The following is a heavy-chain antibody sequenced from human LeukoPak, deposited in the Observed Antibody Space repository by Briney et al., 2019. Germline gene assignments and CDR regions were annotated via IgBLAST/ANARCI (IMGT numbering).Heavy chain of an antibody. CDR1: GGSLSGYY. D-gene: IGHD4/OR15-4a*01. V-gene: IGHV4-34*01. CDR3: AREGRMSMGIEY. J-gene: IGHJ4*02. Sequence: NPSETLSLTCAVYGGSLSGYYWSWLRQSPGKGLEWIGEINHGGSTNYNPSLKSRVTMSVDTSKNHFSLKLSSVTAADTAVYFCAREGRMSMGIEYWGQGTLVTVSS. CDR2: INHGGST.